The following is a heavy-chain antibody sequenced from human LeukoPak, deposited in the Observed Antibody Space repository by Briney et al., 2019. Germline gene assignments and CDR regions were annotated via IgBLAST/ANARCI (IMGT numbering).Heavy chain of an antibody. V-gene: IGHV3-7*01. CDR2: IKQDGSEK. CDR1: GFTFSSYW. D-gene: IGHD2-21*01. CDR3: ARVGRGDILWWSQAPYYYGMDV. Sequence: SGGSLRLSCAASGFTFSSYWMSWVRQAPGKGLEWVANIKQDGSEKYYVDSVKGRFTISRDNAKNSLYLQMNSLRAEDTAVYYCARVGRGDILWWSQAPYYYGMDVWGQGTTVTVSS. J-gene: IGHJ6*02.